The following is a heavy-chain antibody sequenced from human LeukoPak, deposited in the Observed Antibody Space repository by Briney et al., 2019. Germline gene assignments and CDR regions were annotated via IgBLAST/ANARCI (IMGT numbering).Heavy chain of an antibody. CDR3: AKPSRSSGWYGEFDY. D-gene: IGHD6-19*01. CDR2: ISASVGKT. V-gene: IGHV3-23*01. J-gene: IGHJ4*02. Sequence: GGSLRLSCAASGVTLSSYALNWVRPTPGKGLEWVSDISASVGKTYYADSVKGRLTISRANSKNTLYLLMNSLRAEDTAVYYCAKPSRSSGWYGEFDYWGQGTLVTVSS. CDR1: GVTLSSYA.